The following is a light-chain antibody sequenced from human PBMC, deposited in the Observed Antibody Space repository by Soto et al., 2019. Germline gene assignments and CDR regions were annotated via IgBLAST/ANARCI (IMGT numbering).Light chain of an antibody. CDR1: SGHSRYA. CDR2: LTSDGSH. V-gene: IGLV4-69*01. CDR3: QTWGSGIRVV. Sequence: QPVLTQSPSASASLGASVKLTCTLSSGHSRYAIAWHQQQPEKGPRYLMKLTSDGSHSKGDGIPDRFSGSSSGAERYLTISSLQSEDEADYYWQTWGSGIRVVFGGGTQLTVL. J-gene: IGLJ2*01.